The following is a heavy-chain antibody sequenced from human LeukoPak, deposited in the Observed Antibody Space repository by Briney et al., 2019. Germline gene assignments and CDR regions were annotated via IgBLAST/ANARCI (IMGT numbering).Heavy chain of an antibody. CDR2: ISSSSSYI. J-gene: IGHJ4*02. V-gene: IGHV3-21*01. Sequence: GGSLRLSCAASGFTFSTYSMNWVRQAPGKGLEWVSSISSSSSYIYYADSVKGRFTISRDNAKNSLYLQMNSLRAEDMAVYYCARDHHLVRGLFDYWGQGTLVTVSS. CDR1: GFTFSTYS. D-gene: IGHD3-10*01. CDR3: ARDHHLVRGLFDY.